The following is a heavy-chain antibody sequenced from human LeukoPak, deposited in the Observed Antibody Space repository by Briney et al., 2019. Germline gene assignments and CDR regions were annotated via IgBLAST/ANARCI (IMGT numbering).Heavy chain of an antibody. D-gene: IGHD3-10*01. CDR3: ARVADYYGSGSYSGYFDY. J-gene: IGHJ4*02. CDR2: IYYSGST. CDR1: GYSISSGYY. V-gene: IGHV4-61*01. Sequence: LETLSPTCAVSGYSISSGYYWGWIRQPPGKGLEWIGYIYYSGSTNYNPSLKSRVTISVDTSKNQFSLKLSSVTAADTAVYYCARVADYYGSGSYSGYFDYWGQGTLVTVSS.